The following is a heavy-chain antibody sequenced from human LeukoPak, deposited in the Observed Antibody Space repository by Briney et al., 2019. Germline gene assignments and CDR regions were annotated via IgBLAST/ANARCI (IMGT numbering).Heavy chain of an antibody. V-gene: IGHV3-30*02. CDR2: IRYDGDNK. CDR1: GFTFSRFG. CDR3: TKSRSDAWSGSFDY. D-gene: IGHD3-10*01. Sequence: GGSLRLSCATSGFTFSRFGIHWVRQAPGKGLEWVAFIRYDGDNKCYADSVKGRFSISRDNSKNTVDVQMNSLRLEDTAVYYCTKSRSDAWSGSFDYWGQGTLVTVSS. J-gene: IGHJ4*02.